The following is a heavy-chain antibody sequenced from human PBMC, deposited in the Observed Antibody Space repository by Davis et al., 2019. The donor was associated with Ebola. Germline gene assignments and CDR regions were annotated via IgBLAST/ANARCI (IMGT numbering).Heavy chain of an antibody. Sequence: GESLKISCAASGFTFSDYYMSWIRQAPGKGLEWVGRIKSKTDGGTTDYAAPVKGRFTISRDDSKNTLYLQMNSLKTEDTAVYYCTTFPITMIVVVLDYWGQGTLVTVSS. CDR3: TTFPITMIVVVLDY. J-gene: IGHJ4*02. V-gene: IGHV3-15*01. CDR1: GFTFSDYY. CDR2: IKSKTDGGTT. D-gene: IGHD3-22*01.